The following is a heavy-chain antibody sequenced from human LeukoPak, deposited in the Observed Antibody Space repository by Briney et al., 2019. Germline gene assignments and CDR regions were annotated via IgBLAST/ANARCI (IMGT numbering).Heavy chain of an antibody. Sequence: SETLSLTCSVSGGSISGFYSSWIPQPAGKGLEWIGRFYTSGNTDYNPSLKSRVTMSVDASKNKFFLKLSSVTAADTAMYYCARDDTGISAVGVYWGQGTLVTVSS. V-gene: IGHV4-4*07. CDR1: GGSISGFY. CDR3: ARDDTGISAVGVY. CDR2: FYTSGNT. J-gene: IGHJ4*02. D-gene: IGHD6-13*01.